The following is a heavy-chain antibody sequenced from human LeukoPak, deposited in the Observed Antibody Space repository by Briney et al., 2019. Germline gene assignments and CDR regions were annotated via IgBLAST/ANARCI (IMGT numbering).Heavy chain of an antibody. CDR1: GFTFSTYA. D-gene: IGHD2-2*01. CDR3: ARDIVVVPAAGDAFDI. J-gene: IGHJ3*02. CDR2: ISASGGST. V-gene: IGHV3-23*01. Sequence: GGSLRLSCAASGFTFSTYAMTWVRQAPGKGLEWVSTISASGGSTYYVDSVKGRFTISRDKSKNTLYLQVNSLRAEDAALYYCARDIVVVPAAGDAFDIWGQGTMVTVSS.